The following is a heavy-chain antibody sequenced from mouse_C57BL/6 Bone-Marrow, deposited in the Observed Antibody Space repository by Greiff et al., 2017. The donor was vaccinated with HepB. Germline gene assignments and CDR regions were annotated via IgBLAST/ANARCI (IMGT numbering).Heavy chain of an antibody. Sequence: QVTLKESGPGILQSSQTLSLTCSFSGFSLSTSGMGVSWIRQPSGKGLEWLAHIYWDDDKRYNPSLKSRLTISKDTSRNQVFLKITSVDTADTATYYCARRRLYCYDAPYFDYWGQGTTLTVSS. CDR2: IYWDDDK. J-gene: IGHJ2*01. CDR1: GFSLSTSGMG. D-gene: IGHD2-12*01. V-gene: IGHV8-12*01. CDR3: ARRRLYCYDAPYFDY.